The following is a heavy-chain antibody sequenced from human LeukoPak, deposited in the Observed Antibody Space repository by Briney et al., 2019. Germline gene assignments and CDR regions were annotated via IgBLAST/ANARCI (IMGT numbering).Heavy chain of an antibody. J-gene: IGHJ4*02. V-gene: IGHV4-30-4*07. D-gene: IGHD3-3*01. CDR3: ARAGGNDFWSGYPKYFDY. CDR1: GGSISSGGYS. Sequence: SETLSLTCAVSGGSISSGGYSWSWIRQPPGKGLEWIGYIYYSGSTYYNPSLKSRVTISVDTSKNQFSLKLSSVTAADTAVYYCARAGGNDFWSGYPKYFDYWGQGTLVTVSS. CDR2: IYYSGST.